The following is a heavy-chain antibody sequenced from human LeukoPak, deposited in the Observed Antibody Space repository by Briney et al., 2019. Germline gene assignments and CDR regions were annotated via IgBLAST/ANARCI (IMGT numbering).Heavy chain of an antibody. D-gene: IGHD3-10*01. CDR2: IHRSGNT. Sequence: PSETLSLTCCVYNGSFNGYYWTWIRQPPGKGLEWIGEIHRSGNTNYHPSLRSRVTISVDTSKNHVYLTLNSVAAADTAIYYCAASLWFGVNPEYWGQGTLVTVSS. CDR1: NGSFNGYY. J-gene: IGHJ4*02. CDR3: AASLWFGVNPEY. V-gene: IGHV4-34*01.